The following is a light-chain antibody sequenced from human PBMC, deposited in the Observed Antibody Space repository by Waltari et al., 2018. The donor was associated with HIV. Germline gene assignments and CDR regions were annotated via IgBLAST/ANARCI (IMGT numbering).Light chain of an antibody. J-gene: IGKJ1*01. CDR1: QSVLYNSNNKNY. Sequence: DIEMTQFPDSLTVSLGERAPINCKSSQSVLYNSNNKNYLAWYQKKPGQPPKLLIYWASTRESGVPDRFSGSGSGTDFTLTISSLQAEDVAVYYCQQFYTTPRTFGQGTKVEVK. V-gene: IGKV4-1*01. CDR2: WAS. CDR3: QQFYTTPRT.